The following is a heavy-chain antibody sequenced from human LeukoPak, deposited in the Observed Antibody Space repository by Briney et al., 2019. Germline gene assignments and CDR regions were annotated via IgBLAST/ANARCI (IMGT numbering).Heavy chain of an antibody. J-gene: IGHJ4*02. D-gene: IGHD2-2*01. CDR1: GYTFTGYY. CDR3: ARFDSNSDIVVVPAAVFDY. Sequence: ASVKVSCKASGYTFTGYYMHWMRQAPGQGLEWMRWINPNSGGTNYAQKFQGRVTMTRDTSISTAYMELSRLRSDDTAVYYCARFDSNSDIVVVPAAVFDYWGQGTLVTVSS. V-gene: IGHV1-2*02. CDR2: INPNSGGT.